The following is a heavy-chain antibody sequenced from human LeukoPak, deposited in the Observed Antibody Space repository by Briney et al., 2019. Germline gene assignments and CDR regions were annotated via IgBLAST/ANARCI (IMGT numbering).Heavy chain of an antibody. Sequence: SETLSLTCAVYGGSFSGYYWSWIRQPPGKGLEWIGEINHSGSTNYNPSLKSRVTISVDTSKNQFSLKLSSVTAADTAVYYCARSPGAAMVPYYYYYMDVWGKGTTVTISS. CDR2: INHSGST. J-gene: IGHJ6*03. CDR1: GGSFSGYY. D-gene: IGHD5-18*01. V-gene: IGHV4-34*01. CDR3: ARSPGAAMVPYYYYYMDV.